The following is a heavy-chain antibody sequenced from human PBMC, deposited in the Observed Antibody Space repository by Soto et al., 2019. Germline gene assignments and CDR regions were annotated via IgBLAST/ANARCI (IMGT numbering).Heavy chain of an antibody. CDR1: GLSLSSSGVG. Sequence: QITLKESGPTLVKPTQTLTLTCTFSGLSLSSSGVGVGWIRQPPGKALEWLALIYWDDDTRYSPSLKSRLTVTNDPSKNQVVLTMTNMDHVDTATYYCAHTSLVVDATNAFVIWGQGTMVTVSS. V-gene: IGHV2-5*02. D-gene: IGHD2-8*02. J-gene: IGHJ3*02. CDR3: AHTSLVVDATNAFVI. CDR2: IYWDDDT.